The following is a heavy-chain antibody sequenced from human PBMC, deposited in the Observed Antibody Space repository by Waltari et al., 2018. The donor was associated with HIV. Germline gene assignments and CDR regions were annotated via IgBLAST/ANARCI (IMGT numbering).Heavy chain of an antibody. J-gene: IGHJ4*02. CDR1: GGSVTSTTYF. CDR2: ISYSGTT. Sequence: QLQLQESGPGLVKPSETLSLTCTVSGGSVTSTTYFWGWSRQPPGKGLEWIGSISYSGTTDYNPSLKSRLTRSVDTSKNQFSLKLRSVTATDTAIYYCARGHNTGPPDYWGQGTLVTVSS. V-gene: IGHV4-39*01. D-gene: IGHD2-8*02. CDR3: ARGHNTGPPDY.